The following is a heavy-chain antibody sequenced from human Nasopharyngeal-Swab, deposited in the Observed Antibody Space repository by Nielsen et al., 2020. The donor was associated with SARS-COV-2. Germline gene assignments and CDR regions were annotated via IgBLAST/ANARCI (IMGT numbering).Heavy chain of an antibody. D-gene: IGHD3-22*01. Sequence: SETLSLTCAVSGGSISSSNWWSWVRQPPGKGLGWIGEIYHSGSTNYNPSLKSRVTISVDKSKNQFSLKLSSVTAADTAVYYCARTPPIYYYDSSGYYYWGQGTLVTVSS. CDR1: GGSISSSNW. J-gene: IGHJ4*02. V-gene: IGHV4-4*02. CDR2: IYHSGST. CDR3: ARTPPIYYYDSSGYYY.